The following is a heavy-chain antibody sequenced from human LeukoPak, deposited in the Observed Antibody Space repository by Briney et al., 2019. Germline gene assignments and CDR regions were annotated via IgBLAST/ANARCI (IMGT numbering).Heavy chain of an antibody. V-gene: IGHV3-30*18. CDR2: ISYDGSNK. D-gene: IGHD6-19*01. CDR3: AKDRSGLNWYFDL. Sequence: GSLILSCAASGFTFSNYGMHRVRQAPGKGLEWVAIISYDGSNKYYTDSVKGRFTISRDNSKNTLYLQINSLRAEDTAVYFCAKDRSGLNWYFDLWGRGTLVTVSS. J-gene: IGHJ2*01. CDR1: GFTFSNYG.